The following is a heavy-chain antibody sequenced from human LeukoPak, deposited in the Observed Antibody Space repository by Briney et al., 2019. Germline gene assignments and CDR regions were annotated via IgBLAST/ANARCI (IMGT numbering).Heavy chain of an antibody. CDR1: GGSISSSSYY. Sequence: SETLSLTCTVSGGSISSSSYYLGWIRQPPGKGLEWIGSIYYSGSTYYNPSLKSRVTISVDTSKDQFSLKLSSVTAADTAVYYCARHSGSGSFAAFDIWDQGAMVTVSS. V-gene: IGHV4-39*01. J-gene: IGHJ3*02. D-gene: IGHD1-26*01. CDR2: IYYSGST. CDR3: ARHSGSGSFAAFDI.